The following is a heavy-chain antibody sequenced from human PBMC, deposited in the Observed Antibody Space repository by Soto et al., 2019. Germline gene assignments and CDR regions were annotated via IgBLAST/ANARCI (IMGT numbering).Heavy chain of an antibody. CDR3: TRHEGGAAADRPLDY. V-gene: IGHV4-59*08. CDR2: IYHSGNT. Sequence: PSETLSLTCTVSGGSVSSYYWSWIRQPPGKGLEWIGYIYHSGNTNYNPSLKSRVTMSIDTSMNQFSLKLTSVTAADTAVYYCTRHEGGAAADRPLDYWGQGTLVTVSS. J-gene: IGHJ4*02. CDR1: GGSVSSYY. D-gene: IGHD6-13*01.